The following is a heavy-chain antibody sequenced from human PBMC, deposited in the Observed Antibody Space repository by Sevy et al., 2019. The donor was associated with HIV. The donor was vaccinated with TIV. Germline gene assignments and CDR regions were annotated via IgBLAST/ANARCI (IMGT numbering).Heavy chain of an antibody. V-gene: IGHV5-51*01. CDR3: ARHLGYRSSTSCDGVYYYYYGMDV. J-gene: IGHJ6*02. CDR1: GYSFTSYW. D-gene: IGHD2-2*01. Sequence: GESLKISCKGSGYSFTSYWIGWVRQMPGKGLEWMGIIYPGDSDTRYSPSFQGQVTISADKSISTAYLQWSSLKASDTAMYYCARHLGYRSSTSCDGVYYYYYGMDVWGQGTTVIVSS. CDR2: IYPGDSDT.